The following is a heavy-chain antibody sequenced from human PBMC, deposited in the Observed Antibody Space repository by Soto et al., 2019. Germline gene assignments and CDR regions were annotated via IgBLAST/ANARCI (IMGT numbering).Heavy chain of an antibody. V-gene: IGHV2-5*02. CDR3: VHRGYMYGNWDHGYFDY. J-gene: IGHJ4*02. D-gene: IGHD5-18*01. Sequence: QITLKESGPTRVRPTQTLALTCTFSGFSLTTSGVGVGWIRKTPGKALEWLAFIYWDDDRRYSPSLKSRLNITEDTAKNQVVLIMADMDPVDTATYFCVHRGYMYGNWDHGYFDYWGQGTLVTVSS. CDR2: IYWDDDR. CDR1: GFSLTTSGVG.